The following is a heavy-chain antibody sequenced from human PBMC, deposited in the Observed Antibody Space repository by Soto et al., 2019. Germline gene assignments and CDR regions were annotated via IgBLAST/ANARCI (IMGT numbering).Heavy chain of an antibody. J-gene: IGHJ4*02. CDR1: GFTFSDYY. Sequence: QVQLVESGGGLVKPGGSLRLSCVGSGFTFSDYYMTWLRQAPGGGLEWVAYISRQDNMIYYADSVRGRFTISRDNAKNSLYLQMSSLRVEDTAVYFCARDSGTYGFDSWGQGTLVTVSS. V-gene: IGHV3-11*01. CDR2: ISRQDNMI. CDR3: ARDSGTYGFDS. D-gene: IGHD4-17*01.